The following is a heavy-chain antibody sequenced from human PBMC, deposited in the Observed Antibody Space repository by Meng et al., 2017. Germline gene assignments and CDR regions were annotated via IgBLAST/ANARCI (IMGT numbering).Heavy chain of an antibody. CDR1: GYTFTSYA. V-gene: IGHV1-3*01. CDR2: INAGNSNT. D-gene: IGHD5-12*01. J-gene: IGHJ4*02. Sequence: ASVKVSCKASGYTFTSYAMHWVRQAPGQRLEWMGWINAGNSNTKYSQKFQGRVTITRDTSASTAYMELSSLRSEDTAVYYCARSGVDIVATTWDYWGQGTLVTVSS. CDR3: ARSGVDIVATTWDY.